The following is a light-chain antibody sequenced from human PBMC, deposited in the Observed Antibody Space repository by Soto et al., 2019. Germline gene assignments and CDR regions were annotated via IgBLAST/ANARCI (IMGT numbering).Light chain of an antibody. CDR3: QQYSNWPPST. CDR1: QSVSSSY. Sequence: EIVLTPSPGTLSLSPGERATLSCRASQSVSSSYLAWYQQKPGQAPRLLIYGASSRATGIPDRFSGSGSGTDFTLTISSLQSEDFAVYYCQQYSNWPPSTFGQGTKVDIK. J-gene: IGKJ1*01. V-gene: IGKV3-20*01. CDR2: GAS.